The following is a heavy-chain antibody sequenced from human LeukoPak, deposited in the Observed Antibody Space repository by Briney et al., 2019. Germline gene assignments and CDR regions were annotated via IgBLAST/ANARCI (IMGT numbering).Heavy chain of an antibody. D-gene: IGHD2-2*01. J-gene: IGHJ5*02. CDR2: INPTTGNP. CDR1: GYTFTSYA. V-gene: IGHV7-4-1*02. Sequence: ASVKVSCKASGYTFTSYALNWVRQAPGQGLEWMGWINPTTGNPTYAQGFTGRFVFPLDSSVSTAYLQISSLKAEDTAVYYCARTNVYQQLLGAFHPWGQGTLVTVSS. CDR3: ARTNVYQQLLGAFHP.